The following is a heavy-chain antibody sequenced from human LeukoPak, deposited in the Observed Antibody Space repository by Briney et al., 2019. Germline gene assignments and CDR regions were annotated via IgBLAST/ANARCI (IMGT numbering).Heavy chain of an antibody. CDR2: IYHSGNT. Sequence: PSETLSLTCTVSGYSISSGYYWGWIRQPPGKGLEWIGSIYHSGNTYYDPSLKSRVTISVDTSKNQFSLKLSSVTAADTAVYYCARRRGYSSSWYGGYYYYMDVWGKGTTVTISS. CDR1: GYSISSGYY. J-gene: IGHJ6*03. CDR3: ARRRGYSSSWYGGYYYYMDV. V-gene: IGHV4-38-2*02. D-gene: IGHD6-13*01.